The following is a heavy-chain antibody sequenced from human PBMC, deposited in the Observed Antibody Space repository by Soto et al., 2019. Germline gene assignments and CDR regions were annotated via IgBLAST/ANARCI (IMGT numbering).Heavy chain of an antibody. Sequence: EVQLLESGGGLVQPGGSLRLSCAASGFTFSSYAMSWVRQAPGKGLEWVSAMSGSGGSTYYADSVKGRFTISRDTSKNTLYLQMNSLRAEDTTVYYCAKHIAAAGTGGDYWGQGTLVTVSS. CDR3: AKHIAAAGTGGDY. V-gene: IGHV3-23*01. D-gene: IGHD6-13*01. CDR1: GFTFSSYA. J-gene: IGHJ4*02. CDR2: MSGSGGST.